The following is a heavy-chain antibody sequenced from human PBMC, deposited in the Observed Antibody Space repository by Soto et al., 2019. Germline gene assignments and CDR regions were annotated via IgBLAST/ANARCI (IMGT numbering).Heavy chain of an antibody. CDR2: TYYKSNWYY. CDR1: GDSVSCNSAG. V-gene: IGHV6-1*01. Sequence: SPTLSLTRDISGDSVSCNSAGWNWIRQTPSRGLEWLGRTYYKSNWYYTYAASVKSRITVSPDTSKYQFSLQLTSVTPEDTAVYYCARGSWDDVSGHYYMDVWDKGTTVTVSS. CDR3: ARGSWDDVSGHYYMDV. D-gene: IGHD1-1*01. J-gene: IGHJ6*03.